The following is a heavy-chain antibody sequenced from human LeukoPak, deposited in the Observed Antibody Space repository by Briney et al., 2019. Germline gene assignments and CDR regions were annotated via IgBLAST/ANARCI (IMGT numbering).Heavy chain of an antibody. CDR3: AKDRRKYSYGSNQLDY. Sequence: GGSLRLSCAASGFTFSSYAMHWVRQAPGKGLEWVAVISYDGSNKYYADSVKGRFTISRDNSKNTLYLQMNSLRAEDTAVYYCAKDRRKYSYGSNQLDYWGQGTLVTVSS. V-gene: IGHV3-30-3*01. J-gene: IGHJ4*02. CDR1: GFTFSSYA. D-gene: IGHD5-18*01. CDR2: ISYDGSNK.